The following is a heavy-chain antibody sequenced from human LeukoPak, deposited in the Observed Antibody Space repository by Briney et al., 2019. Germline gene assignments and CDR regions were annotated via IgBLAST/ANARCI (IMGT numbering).Heavy chain of an antibody. CDR2: VNSDGSWT. J-gene: IGHJ4*02. CDR3: VSFYETN. D-gene: IGHD2-2*01. CDR1: GFSLSSFW. Sequence: GGSLRLSCVASGFSLSSFWMNWVRQAPGKGLVWVSHVNSDGSWTSHADSVKGRFTISKDNAKNTVYLQMNNLRTEDTAVYYCVSFYETNWGRGTLVTVSS. V-gene: IGHV3-74*01.